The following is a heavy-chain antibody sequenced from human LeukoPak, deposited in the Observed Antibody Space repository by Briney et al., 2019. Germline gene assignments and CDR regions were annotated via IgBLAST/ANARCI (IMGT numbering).Heavy chain of an antibody. Sequence: MGWINPNSGGTSYAHKFKGRVTMTRDTSVSTVYMELSRLGSDDTAVYYCAREYSSSSGVFVYWGQGTLVTVFS. CDR2: INPNSGGT. J-gene: IGHJ4*02. V-gene: IGHV1-2*02. CDR3: AREYSSSSGVFVY. D-gene: IGHD6-6*01.